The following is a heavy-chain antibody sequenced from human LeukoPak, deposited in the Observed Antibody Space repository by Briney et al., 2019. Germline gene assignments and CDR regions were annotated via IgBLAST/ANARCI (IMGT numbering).Heavy chain of an antibody. V-gene: IGHV3-53*01. Sequence: GGSLRLSCAAAGFTVSSYYMNWGRQAPGKELEWVSVIYTVGGRYYADSVRGRFTISRGTSKNMVFLQMNSLRVEDTAVYYCARGIDYWGRGTLVTVSS. CDR1: GFTVSSYY. CDR3: ARGIDY. J-gene: IGHJ4*02. CDR2: IYTVGGR.